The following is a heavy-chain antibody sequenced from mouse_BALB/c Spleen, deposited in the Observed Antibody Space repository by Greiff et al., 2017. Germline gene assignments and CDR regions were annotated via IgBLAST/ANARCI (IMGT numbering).Heavy chain of an antibody. J-gene: IGHJ4*01. CDR3: ARWGYYGSSRYAMDY. V-gene: IGHV1S56*01. Sequence: QVQLKQSGPELVKPGASVRISCKASGYTFTSYYIHWVKQRPGQGLEWIGWIYPGNVNTKYNEKFKGKATLTADKSSSTAYMQLSSLTSEDSAVYFCARWGYYGSSRYAMDYWGQGTSVTVSS. CDR1: GYTFTSYY. CDR2: IYPGNVNT. D-gene: IGHD1-1*01.